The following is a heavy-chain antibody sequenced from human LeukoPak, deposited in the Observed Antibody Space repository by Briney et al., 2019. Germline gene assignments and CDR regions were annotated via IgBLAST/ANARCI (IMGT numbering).Heavy chain of an antibody. D-gene: IGHD3-22*01. CDR1: GYDFTSYA. J-gene: IGHJ5*02. V-gene: IGHV1-69*04. Sequence: GASVKVSCKASGYDFTSYAMHWVRQAPGQGLEWMGRIIPILGIANYAQKFQGRVTITADKSTSTAYMELSSLRSEDTAVYYCARDESDDSRSPWGQGTLVTVSS. CDR2: IIPILGIA. CDR3: ARDESDDSRSP.